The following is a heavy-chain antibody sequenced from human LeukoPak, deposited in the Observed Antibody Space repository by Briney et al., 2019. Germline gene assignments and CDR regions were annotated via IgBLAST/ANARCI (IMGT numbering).Heavy chain of an antibody. Sequence: GSSVKVSCKASGGTFSSYAISWVRQAPGQGLGWGGRIIPILGIANYAQKFQGRVTITADKSTSTAYMELSSLRSEDTAVYYCARYDYGGNSPLDYWGQGTLVTVSS. J-gene: IGHJ4*02. CDR3: ARYDYGGNSPLDY. CDR1: GGTFSSYA. V-gene: IGHV1-69*04. D-gene: IGHD4-23*01. CDR2: IIPILGIA.